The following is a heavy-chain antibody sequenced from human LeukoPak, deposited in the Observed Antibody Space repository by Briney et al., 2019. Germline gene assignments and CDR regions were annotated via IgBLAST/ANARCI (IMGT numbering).Heavy chain of an antibody. CDR3: ARDETEYTSSWAYFDD. J-gene: IGHJ4*02. CDR1: GYTFTGYY. V-gene: IGHV1-2*02. D-gene: IGHD6-13*01. Sequence: GASVKVSCKASGYTFTGYYMHWGRQAPGQGLEWRGWINPNNGGTRYAKKFQGRVTMTRDMSSSTAYMELSGLRSDDTALYYCARDETEYTSSWAYFDDWGQGTLVTVSS. CDR2: INPNNGGT.